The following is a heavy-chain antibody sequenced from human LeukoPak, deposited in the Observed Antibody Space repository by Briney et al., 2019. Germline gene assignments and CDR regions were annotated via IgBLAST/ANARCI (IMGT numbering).Heavy chain of an antibody. V-gene: IGHV4-31*03. D-gene: IGHD1-26*01. Sequence: SETLSLTCTVSAGSISSSGYYWSWIRQHPGKGLERIGYIYYSGSTYYNPSLKSRFTISVDMSKNQFSLKLSSVTAADTAVYYCARDLSGATDAFDIWGQGTMVTVSS. J-gene: IGHJ3*02. CDR1: AGSISSSGYY. CDR2: IYYSGST. CDR3: ARDLSGATDAFDI.